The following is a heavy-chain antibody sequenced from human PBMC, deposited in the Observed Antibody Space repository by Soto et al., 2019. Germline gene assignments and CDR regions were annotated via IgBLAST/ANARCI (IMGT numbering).Heavy chain of an antibody. V-gene: IGHV4-4*02. CDR3: ARGSDTSSWAGYYFDY. CDR1: GASISSSDW. CDR2: IYRSGST. J-gene: IGHJ4*02. D-gene: IGHD6-13*01. Sequence: PSETLSLTCAVSGASISSSDWWSWVRQPPGKGLEWIGEIYRSGSTNYKPSLKSRVTISVDESKNHFSLKLSSVTAADTAVYYCARGSDTSSWAGYYFDYWGQGALVTVSS.